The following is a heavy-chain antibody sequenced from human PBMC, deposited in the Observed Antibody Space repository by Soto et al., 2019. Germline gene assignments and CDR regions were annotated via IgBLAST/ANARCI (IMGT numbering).Heavy chain of an antibody. Sequence: SETLSLTCTVSGYSISSGGYYYSWIRQHPGEGLEWIGYIYYSGNTYYNPSLKSRVTISVDTSKNQFSLKLSSVTAADTAVYYCARESRQYSRMNWFDPWGQGTLVTVSA. CDR1: GYSISSGGYY. CDR2: IYYSGNT. CDR3: ARESRQYSRMNWFDP. V-gene: IGHV4-31*03. J-gene: IGHJ5*02. D-gene: IGHD2-21*01.